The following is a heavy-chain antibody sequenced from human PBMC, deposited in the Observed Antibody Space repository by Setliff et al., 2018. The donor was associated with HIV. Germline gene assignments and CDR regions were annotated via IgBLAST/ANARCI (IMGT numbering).Heavy chain of an antibody. CDR3: ARAMRGVVVTNMYYYYGMDV. D-gene: IGHD2-21*02. Sequence: SETLSLTCAVSGNSIGSGYYWGWIRQPPGKGLEWIASIYYNGNIYYNPSLKSRVTITMDTSKNQFSLKLSSVTAADTAVYSCARAMRGVVVTNMYYYYGMDVWGQGTTVTVPS. CDR2: IYYNGNI. CDR1: GNSIGSGYY. J-gene: IGHJ6*02. V-gene: IGHV4-38-2*01.